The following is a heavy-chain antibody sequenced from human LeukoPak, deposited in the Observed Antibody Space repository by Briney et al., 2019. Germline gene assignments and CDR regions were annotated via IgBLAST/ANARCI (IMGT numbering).Heavy chain of an antibody. Sequence: GGSLRLSCAASGFTFSSYSMNWVRQAPGKGLEWVSSISSSSSYIYYADSVKGRFTISRDNAKNSLYLQMNSLRAEDTAVYYCARDSGLDAFDIWGQGTMVTVSS. CDR2: ISSSSSYI. J-gene: IGHJ3*02. CDR1: GFTFSSYS. CDR3: ARDSGLDAFDI. V-gene: IGHV3-21*01.